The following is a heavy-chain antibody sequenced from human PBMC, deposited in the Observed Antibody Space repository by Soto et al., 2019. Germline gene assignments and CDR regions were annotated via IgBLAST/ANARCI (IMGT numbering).Heavy chain of an antibody. CDR3: AREYTAWPLAYGLDV. CDR2: ISSRSDI. J-gene: IGHJ6*02. V-gene: IGHV3-21*01. CDR1: GFTFSTYS. Sequence: GGSLRLSCVGSGFTFSTYSINWVRQAPGKGPEWVSSISSRSDIYYADSVKGRFTISRDNAKNSVSLQMNSLRAEDTAVYYCAREYTAWPLAYGLDVWGQGTTVTVSS. D-gene: IGHD2-2*02.